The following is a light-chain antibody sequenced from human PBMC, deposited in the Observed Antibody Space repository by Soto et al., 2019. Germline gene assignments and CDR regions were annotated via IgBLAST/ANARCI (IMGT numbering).Light chain of an antibody. CDR1: QTVNSR. CDR3: QQYAYWPET. J-gene: IGKJ1*01. V-gene: IGKV3D-15*01. CDR2: GAS. Sequence: EIVLTQSPATLSSSPGERATLSCRASQTVNSRLAWYQHKPGQAPRLLIYGASNRATGIPARFSGSGSGTNFTLAISSLQSEDFAVYYCQQYAYWPETFGQGTKVDIK.